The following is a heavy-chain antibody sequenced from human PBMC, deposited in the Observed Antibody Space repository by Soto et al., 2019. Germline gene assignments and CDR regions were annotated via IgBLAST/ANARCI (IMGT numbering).Heavy chain of an antibody. CDR3: AETWGGYIDS. D-gene: IGHD3-3*01. Sequence: SETLSLTCAVYGGSFSGYYWSWIRQPPGKGLEWIGYIYYSGSANYNPSLKSRVTISVDTSKNQFSLKLSSVTAADTAVYYCAETWGGYIDSRAQHNLLPVS. CDR2: IYYSGSA. J-gene: IGHJ5*01. V-gene: IGHV4-59*08. CDR1: GGSFSGYY.